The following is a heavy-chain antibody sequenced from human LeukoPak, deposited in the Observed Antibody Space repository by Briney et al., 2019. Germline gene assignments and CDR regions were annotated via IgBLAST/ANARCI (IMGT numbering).Heavy chain of an antibody. CDR1: GGSFSGYY. J-gene: IGHJ4*02. D-gene: IGHD5-18*01. Sequence: SETLSLTCAVYGGSFSGYYWSWIRQPPGKGLVWIGEINHSGSTNYNPSLKSRVTISVDTSKNQFSLKLSSVTAADTAVYYCARIGYSYDWTFDYWGQGTLVTVSS. CDR3: ARIGYSYDWTFDY. CDR2: INHSGST. V-gene: IGHV4-34*01.